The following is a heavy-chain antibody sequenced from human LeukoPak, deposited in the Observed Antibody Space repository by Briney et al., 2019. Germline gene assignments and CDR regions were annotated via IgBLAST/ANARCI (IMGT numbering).Heavy chain of an antibody. Sequence: GESLKISCKGSGYNFTSYWIGWVRQMPGKGLEWMGVIYPGDSDTRYSPSFQGQVTISADKSISTAYLQWSSLKASDTAMYYCARLGEAITGYYYMDVWGKGTTVTVSS. D-gene: IGHD1-14*01. CDR2: IYPGDSDT. V-gene: IGHV5-51*01. CDR1: GYNFTSYW. CDR3: ARLGEAITGYYYMDV. J-gene: IGHJ6*03.